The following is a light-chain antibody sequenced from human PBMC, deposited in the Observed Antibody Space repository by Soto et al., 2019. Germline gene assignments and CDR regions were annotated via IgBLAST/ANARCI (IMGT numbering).Light chain of an antibody. J-gene: IGKJ5*01. Sequence: DIQMTPSPYTLSAAVGDRVTITFRASQSISNWLAWYPQKPGKAPKLLIYHSSTLQSGVPSRFSGSGSGTDFTLTISSLQPEDFATYYCQHTYTTPITFGQGTRLEIK. CDR1: QSISNW. CDR2: HSS. CDR3: QHTYTTPIT. V-gene: IGKV1-39*01.